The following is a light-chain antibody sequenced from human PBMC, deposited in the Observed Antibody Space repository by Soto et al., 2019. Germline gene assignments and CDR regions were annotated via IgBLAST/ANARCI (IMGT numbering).Light chain of an antibody. CDR1: QSVGSW. CDR2: DAS. J-gene: IGKJ1*01. V-gene: IGKV1-5*01. Sequence: DIQMTQSPLTLSASVGDRVIVTCRASQSVGSWLAWYQQSPGKAPKLLMSDASSLQGGVPSRFSGSGSGTEFTLTITSLQPEDFATYYCQQYNSYPWSFGQGTKVE. CDR3: QQYNSYPWS.